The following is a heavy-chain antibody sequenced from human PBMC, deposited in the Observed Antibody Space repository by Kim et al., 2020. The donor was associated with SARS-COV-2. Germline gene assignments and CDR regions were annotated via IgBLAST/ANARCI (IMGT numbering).Heavy chain of an antibody. CDR3: ARDSGWGREFEF. V-gene: IGHV3-21*01. Sequence: GGSLRLSCAASGFTFSTYSMNWVRQAPGKGLEWVSSISDTSDYIYHADSVKGRFTISRDNAENSLYLQMNSLRAEDTAVYYCARDSGWGREFEFWGQGTLVTVSS. CDR1: GFTFSTYS. J-gene: IGHJ4*02. D-gene: IGHD3-16*01. CDR2: ISDTSDYI.